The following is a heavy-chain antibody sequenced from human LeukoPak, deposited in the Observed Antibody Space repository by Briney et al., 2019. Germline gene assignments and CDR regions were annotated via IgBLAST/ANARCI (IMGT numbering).Heavy chain of an antibody. D-gene: IGHD1-26*01. Sequence: PGGSLRLSCATSGFSFSTYTMNWVRQAPGKGLEWVSSINSRSNYKYYADSAKGRFTISRDNAKNSLFLQMNSLRPEDTAVYYCAREDGIVGATSAFDIWGQGTMVTVSS. V-gene: IGHV3-21*01. CDR3: AREDGIVGATSAFDI. CDR2: INSRSNYK. J-gene: IGHJ3*02. CDR1: GFSFSTYT.